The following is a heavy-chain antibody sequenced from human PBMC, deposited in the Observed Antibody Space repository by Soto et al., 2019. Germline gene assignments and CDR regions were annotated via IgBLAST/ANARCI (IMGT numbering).Heavy chain of an antibody. J-gene: IGHJ3*02. CDR3: ARYYYDSSGYGDAFDI. D-gene: IGHD3-22*01. CDR2: IWYDGSNK. Sequence: QVQLVESGGGVVQPGRSLRLCCAASGFTFSSYGMHWVRQAPGKGLEWVAVIWYDGSNKYYADSVKGRFTISRDNSKNTLYLQMNSLRADDTAVYYCARYYYDSSGYGDAFDIWGQGTMVTVSS. CDR1: GFTFSSYG. V-gene: IGHV3-33*01.